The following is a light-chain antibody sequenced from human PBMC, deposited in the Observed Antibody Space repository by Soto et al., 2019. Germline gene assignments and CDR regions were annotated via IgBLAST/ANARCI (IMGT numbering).Light chain of an antibody. CDR1: QSISSY. Sequence: DIQMTQSPSSLSASVGDRVTITCRASQSISSYLNWSQQKPGKAPKLLISAASSLQSGVPSRFSGSGSETDLTLTSRSLQPEDFATYYCKPSYSNLRCGHGNKLEIK. CDR3: KPSYSNLR. CDR2: AAS. J-gene: IGKJ2*03. V-gene: IGKV1-39*01.